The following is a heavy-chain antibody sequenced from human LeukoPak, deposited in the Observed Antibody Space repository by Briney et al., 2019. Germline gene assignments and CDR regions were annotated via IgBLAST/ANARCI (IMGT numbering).Heavy chain of an antibody. V-gene: IGHV1-8*01. CDR1: GYPFNNYD. Sequence: ASVKVSCKASGYPFNNYDINWVRQATGQGLEWMGWMNPHSGKTGYAQNFQGRITMTRDMSTRTDYMELSSLRYEDTAVYYCARDVSSPSSWWFDPWGQGTLVIVSS. CDR2: MNPHSGKT. D-gene: IGHD2-2*01. CDR3: ARDVSSPSSWWFDP. J-gene: IGHJ5*02.